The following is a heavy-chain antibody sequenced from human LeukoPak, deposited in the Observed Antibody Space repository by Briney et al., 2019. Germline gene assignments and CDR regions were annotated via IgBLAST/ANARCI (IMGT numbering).Heavy chain of an antibody. Sequence: SETLSLTCTVSGGSISSSSYYWGWIRQPPGKGLEWIGSIYYSGSTYYNPSLKSRVTISVDTSKNQFSLKLSSVTAADTAVYYCARGYAIRYFVDYWGQGTLVTVSS. CDR2: IYYSGST. V-gene: IGHV4-39*07. J-gene: IGHJ4*02. CDR3: ARGYAIRYFVDY. CDR1: GGSISSSSYY. D-gene: IGHD3-9*01.